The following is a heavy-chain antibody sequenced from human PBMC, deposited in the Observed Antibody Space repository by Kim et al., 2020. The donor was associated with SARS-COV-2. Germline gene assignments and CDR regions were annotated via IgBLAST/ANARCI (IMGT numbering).Heavy chain of an antibody. Sequence: KGQFTISRDNSRNTLYLQMNSLRAEDTAVYYCAKSTYCSGGSCYYSGFDYWGQGTLVTVSS. V-gene: IGHV3-23*01. CDR3: AKSTYCSGGSCYYSGFDY. J-gene: IGHJ4*02. D-gene: IGHD2-15*01.